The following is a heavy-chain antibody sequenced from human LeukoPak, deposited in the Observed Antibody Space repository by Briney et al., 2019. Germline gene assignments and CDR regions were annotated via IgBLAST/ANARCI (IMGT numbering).Heavy chain of an antibody. D-gene: IGHD4-11*01. Sequence: SETLSLTCTVSGGSISSGGYYWSWIRQHPGQGLGWIGYIHKSGSTYYNPSLESRVTISVDTSKNQFSLKLRSVTAADTAMYYCARVTTAAWSDPWGHGTPVTVSS. CDR1: GGSISSGGYY. V-gene: IGHV4-31*03. CDR2: IHKSGST. CDR3: ARVTTAAWSDP. J-gene: IGHJ5*02.